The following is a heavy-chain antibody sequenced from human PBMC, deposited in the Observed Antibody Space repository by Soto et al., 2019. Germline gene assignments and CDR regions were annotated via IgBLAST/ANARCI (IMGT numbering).Heavy chain of an antibody. V-gene: IGHV3-30-3*01. D-gene: IGHD2-2*02. J-gene: IGHJ4*02. CDR1: GFTFSGNT. Sequence: QPGGSLRLSCAASGFTFSGNTMYWVRQAPGKGLEWVALIAPDGSQIYYADSVEGRFTISRDNSKSTLSLQMDSLRAEDTSLYLCATDIHATWLLNSWGQGTLVTVSS. CDR2: IAPDGSQI. CDR3: ATDIHATWLLNS.